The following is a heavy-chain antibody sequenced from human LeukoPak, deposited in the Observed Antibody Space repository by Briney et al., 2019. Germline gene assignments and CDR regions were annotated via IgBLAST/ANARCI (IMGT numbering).Heavy chain of an antibody. J-gene: IGHJ4*02. CDR1: GGSISSSSYY. CDR3: ASFRVAAAGFDY. Sequence: SETLSLTCTVSGGSISSSSYYWGWIRQPPGKGLEWIGSIYYSGSTYYNPTLRSRVTISVDTSKNQFSVKLSSVTAADTAVYYCASFRVAAAGFDYWGQGTLVTVSS. V-gene: IGHV4-39*01. CDR2: IYYSGST. D-gene: IGHD6-13*01.